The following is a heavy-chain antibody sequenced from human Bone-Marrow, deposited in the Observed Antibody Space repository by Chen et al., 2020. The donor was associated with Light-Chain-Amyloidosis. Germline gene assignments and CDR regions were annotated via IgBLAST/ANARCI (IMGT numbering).Heavy chain of an antibody. CDR3: ARHTFTYYYDSSGPFDY. J-gene: IGHJ4*02. V-gene: IGHV4-39*01. CDR1: GGSISSSSYY. D-gene: IGHD3-22*01. Sequence: QLQLQESGPGLVKPSETLFLTCTVSGGSISSSSYYWGWIRQPPGKGLEWIGSIYYSGSTYYNPSLKSRVTISVDTSKNQFSLKLSSVTAADTAVYYCARHTFTYYYDSSGPFDYWGQGTLVTVSS. CDR2: IYYSGST.